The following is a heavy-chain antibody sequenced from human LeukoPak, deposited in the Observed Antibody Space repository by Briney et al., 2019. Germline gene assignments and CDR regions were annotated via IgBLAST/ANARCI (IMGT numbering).Heavy chain of an antibody. CDR2: ITSSGAYI. V-gene: IGHV3-21*01. D-gene: IGHD1-26*01. CDR3: ARDPYSGNYGNYYYYYMDV. CDR1: GFTFNNYG. J-gene: IGHJ6*03. Sequence: GGTLRLSCAASGFTFNNYGINWVRQAPGKALEWVSSITSSGAYIFYADSVRGRFTISRDNAKDSLYLQMNSLGPEDTAVYYCARDPYSGNYGNYYYYYMDVWGKGTTVTISS.